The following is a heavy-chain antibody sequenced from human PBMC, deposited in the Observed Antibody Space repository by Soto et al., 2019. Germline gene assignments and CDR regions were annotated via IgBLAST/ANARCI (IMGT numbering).Heavy chain of an antibody. D-gene: IGHD4-17*01. J-gene: IGHJ5*02. V-gene: IGHV4-31*03. CDR3: AGGGTARTVTTSHFFS. Sequence: QVQLQESGPGLVKPSQTLSLTCTVSGGSISSGGYYWSWIRQHPGKGLEWIGYIYYSGSTYYNPSLKSRVTISVDTSKNQFSLKLSSVTAAYTAVYYCAGGGTARTVTTSHFFSWGLGILVTVSS. CDR1: GGSISSGGYY. CDR2: IYYSGST.